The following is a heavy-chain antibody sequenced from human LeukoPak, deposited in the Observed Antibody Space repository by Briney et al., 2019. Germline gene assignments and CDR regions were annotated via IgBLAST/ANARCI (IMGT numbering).Heavy chain of an antibody. D-gene: IGHD2-8*02. CDR2: IRGSGTVT. V-gene: IGHV3-23*01. Sequence: PGGSLRLSCAASGFTFTSYAMSWVRQPPGKGLEWVSVIRGSGTVTYFADSVKGRFTVSRDNSKNTLYLQMSSLRAEDTAIYYCAKSLDYDGGVLWALPQYWGQGTQVTVSS. CDR1: GFTFTSYA. CDR3: AKSLDYDGGVLWALPQY. J-gene: IGHJ4*02.